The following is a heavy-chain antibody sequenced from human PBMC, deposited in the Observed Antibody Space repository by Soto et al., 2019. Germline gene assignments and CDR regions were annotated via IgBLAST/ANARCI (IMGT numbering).Heavy chain of an antibody. V-gene: IGHV3-30*18. CDR2: IGSDGRKS. CDR1: RCTFTTNG. CDR3: SKERMGYYYGLDV. D-gene: IGHD6-13*01. Sequence: LSRSCAASRCTFTTNGIHSIRQAPGKRLEGGAGIGSDGRKSYVADSVKGRFTISRDNYRSTVYLQTNNVRAENPLQHYCSKERMGYYYGLDVWGQGTGVTVSS. J-gene: IGHJ6*02.